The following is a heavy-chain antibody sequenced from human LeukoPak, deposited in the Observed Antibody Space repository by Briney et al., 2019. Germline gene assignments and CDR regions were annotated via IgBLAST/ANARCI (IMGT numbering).Heavy chain of an antibody. Sequence: PAGSLRLSCAASGFTFSSYAMSWVRQAPGKGLEWVSAISGSGGSTYYADSVKGRFTFSRDSSKNTLYLQVNSLRDEDTALYYCATDLVGGTNYWGQGILVTVSS. CDR2: ISGSGGST. CDR3: ATDLVGGTNY. D-gene: IGHD1-26*01. V-gene: IGHV3-23*01. CDR1: GFTFSSYA. J-gene: IGHJ4*02.